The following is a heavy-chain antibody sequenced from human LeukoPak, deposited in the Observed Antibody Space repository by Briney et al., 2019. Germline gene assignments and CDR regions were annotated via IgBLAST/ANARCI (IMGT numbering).Heavy chain of an antibody. V-gene: IGHV4-59*08. CDR3: ARRGYSNEFDY. CDR1: GGSISGYY. J-gene: IGHJ4*02. CDR2: MFYSGST. D-gene: IGHD4-11*01. Sequence: SETLSLTCTVSGGSISGYYWSWIRQPPGKGLEWIGYMFYSGSTNYNPSLKSRVTISVDTSKNQFSLKLSSVTAADTAVYYCARRGYSNEFDYWGQGTLVTVSS.